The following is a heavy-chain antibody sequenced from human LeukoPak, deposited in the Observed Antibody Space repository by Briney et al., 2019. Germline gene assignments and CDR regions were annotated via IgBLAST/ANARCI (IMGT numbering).Heavy chain of an antibody. V-gene: IGHV3-23*01. D-gene: IGHD3-10*01. CDR2: ISPSGDIT. CDR1: GFTFSNHG. CDR3: AKDIGSYYDY. J-gene: IGHJ4*02. Sequence: GGSLRLSCAASGFTFSNHGMNWVRQAPGKGLEWVSGISPSGDITYYADSVKGRFTISRDNSKNTLYLEVISLTAEDTAVYYCAKDIGSYYDYWGQGILVTVSS.